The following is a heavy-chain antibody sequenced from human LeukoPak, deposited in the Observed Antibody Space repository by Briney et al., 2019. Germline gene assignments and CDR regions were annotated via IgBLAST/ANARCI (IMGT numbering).Heavy chain of an antibody. CDR2: VQEDGSNR. CDR3: AREARGTRAAFDI. J-gene: IGHJ3*02. Sequence: SGGSLRLSCAASGFTLSYYWMSWVRQAPGKGLEWVANVQEDGSNRYYVGSVKGRFTIPRDNAKNSVYLQMNSLRAEDTAVYYCAREARGTRAAFDIWGQGTMVTVS. D-gene: IGHD1-1*01. V-gene: IGHV3-7*01. CDR1: GFTLSYYW.